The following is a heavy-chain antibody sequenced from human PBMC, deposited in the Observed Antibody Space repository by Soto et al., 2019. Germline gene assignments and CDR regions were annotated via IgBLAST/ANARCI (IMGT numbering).Heavy chain of an antibody. J-gene: IGHJ6*02. Sequence: QVLLPESGPGLVKASETLSLTCTVSGASISSFYWTWIRQSPEKGLAGIGHVHYSGTTSYNPSLWGRVTISVDRSKNDVSLRLNSVTPADTAVYYCARGHHGLEVWGQGSTVTVSS. V-gene: IGHV4-59*01. CDR1: GASISSFY. CDR2: VHYSGTT. CDR3: ARGHHGLEV.